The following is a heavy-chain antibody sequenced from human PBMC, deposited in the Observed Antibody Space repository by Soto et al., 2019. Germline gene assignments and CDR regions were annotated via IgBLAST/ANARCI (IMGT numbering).Heavy chain of an antibody. D-gene: IGHD1-7*01. CDR1: GFSFSTYA. CDR2: ISGSGSAT. V-gene: IGHV3-23*01. Sequence: EVQLLESGGSLVQPGGSLRLSCAASGFSFSTYAMGWVRQAPGKGLEWVSAISGSGSATYYADPVKGRFTISRDNSKDTLYLPMNSLRAGDTAVYYCAKDIKGTGTNVMYAFWGQGSLVTVSS. J-gene: IGHJ4*02. CDR3: AKDIKGTGTNVMYAF.